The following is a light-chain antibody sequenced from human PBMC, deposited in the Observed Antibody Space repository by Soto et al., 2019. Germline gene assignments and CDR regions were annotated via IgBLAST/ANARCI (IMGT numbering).Light chain of an antibody. Sequence: EIVLTQSPATLSLSPGERATLSCRASQSIATFLTWYQQKPGQPHRLLIYDASKRATGIPARFSGSGSGTDFSLTISSLEPDDFAIYYCQQRTNWPPTHTFGQGTKLEIK. CDR3: QQRTNWPPTHT. CDR1: QSIATF. CDR2: DAS. J-gene: IGKJ2*01. V-gene: IGKV3-11*01.